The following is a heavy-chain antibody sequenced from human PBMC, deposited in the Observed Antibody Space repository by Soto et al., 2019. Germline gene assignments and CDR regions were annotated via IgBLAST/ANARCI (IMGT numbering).Heavy chain of an antibody. CDR1: GFRFSTYG. J-gene: IGHJ4*02. CDR3: AKDTGADY. Sequence: QVQLVESGGGVVQPGRSLRLSCAASGFRFSTYGMNWVRQAPGKGLEWVARISYDGSDQFYGDSVKGRFTISRDNSKNTLYLQMNSLRSEDTAVYYCAKDTGADYWGQGTVVTVSA. D-gene: IGHD3-10*01. CDR2: ISYDGSDQ. V-gene: IGHV3-30*18.